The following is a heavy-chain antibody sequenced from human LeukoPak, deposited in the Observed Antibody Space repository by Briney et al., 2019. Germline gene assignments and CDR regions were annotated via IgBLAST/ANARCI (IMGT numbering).Heavy chain of an antibody. CDR1: GLSFSNYW. Sequence: GGSLRLSCVASGLSFSNYWMTWVRQAPGKGLEWVANIKHDGSDKYYVDSVKGRFSISRDNGQNSLYLQMNRLRDEDTAVYFCARYSSALEQNGFQYWGQGTLVTVSS. CDR3: ARYSSALEQNGFQY. D-gene: IGHD6-25*01. CDR2: IKHDGSDK. V-gene: IGHV3-7*01. J-gene: IGHJ4*02.